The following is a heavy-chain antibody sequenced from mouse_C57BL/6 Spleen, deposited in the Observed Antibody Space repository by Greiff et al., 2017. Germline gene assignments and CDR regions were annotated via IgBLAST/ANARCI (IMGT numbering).Heavy chain of an antibody. Sequence: QVQLKQSGAELVKPGASVKLSCKASGYTFTSYWMHWVKQRPGQGLEWIGMIHPNSGSTNYNEKFKSKATLTVDKSSSTAYMQLSSLTSEDSAVYYCAREGGNSYAMDYWGQGTSVTVSS. CDR2: IHPNSGST. V-gene: IGHV1-64*01. D-gene: IGHD2-1*01. J-gene: IGHJ4*01. CDR3: AREGGNSYAMDY. CDR1: GYTFTSYW.